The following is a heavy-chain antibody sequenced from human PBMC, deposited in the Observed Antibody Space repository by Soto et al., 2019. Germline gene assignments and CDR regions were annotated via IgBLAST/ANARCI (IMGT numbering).Heavy chain of an antibody. CDR1: GYTFTNYA. CDR2: INAGDGNT. CDR3: ARVYCSTTTCYGYYAMDV. Sequence: GASVKVSCKAFGYTFTNYAMHWVREAPGQGLEWTGWINAGDGNTKYSQKFQDRVTITRDTSASTAYMELSSLRSEDTAVYYCARVYCSTTTCYGYYAMDVWGQGTTVTVSS. V-gene: IGHV1-3*01. J-gene: IGHJ6*02. D-gene: IGHD2-2*01.